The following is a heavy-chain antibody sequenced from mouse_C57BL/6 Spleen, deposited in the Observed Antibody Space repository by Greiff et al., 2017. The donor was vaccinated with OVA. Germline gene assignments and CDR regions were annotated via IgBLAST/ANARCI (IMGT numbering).Heavy chain of an antibody. Sequence: EVQLQQSGPELVKPGASVKISCKASGYSFTGYYMHWVKQSSEKSLEWIGEINPSTGGTSYNQKFKGKATLTVDKSSSTAYMQLKSLTSEDSAVYYCARKGDYGSSYDYWGQGTTLTVSS. D-gene: IGHD1-1*01. CDR1: GYSFTGYY. J-gene: IGHJ2*01. CDR2: INPSTGGT. CDR3: ARKGDYGSSYDY. V-gene: IGHV1-43*01.